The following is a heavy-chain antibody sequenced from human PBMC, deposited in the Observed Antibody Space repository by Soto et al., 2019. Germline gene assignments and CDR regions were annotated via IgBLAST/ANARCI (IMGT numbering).Heavy chain of an antibody. D-gene: IGHD2-8*01. Sequence: QVQLVESGGGLVKPGGSLRLSCAASGFTFSDYYMSWIRQAPGKGLEWVSYISSSGSTIYYADFVKGRFTISRDNAKNSLYRQRNSLRAEDTAVYYCARCVGYAHSNWFDPWGQGTLVTVSS. V-gene: IGHV3-11*01. J-gene: IGHJ5*02. CDR3: ARCVGYAHSNWFDP. CDR1: GFTFSDYY. CDR2: ISSSGSTI.